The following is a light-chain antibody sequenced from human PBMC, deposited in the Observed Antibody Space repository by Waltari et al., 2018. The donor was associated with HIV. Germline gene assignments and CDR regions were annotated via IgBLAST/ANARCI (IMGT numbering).Light chain of an antibody. V-gene: IGLV6-57*04. CDR1: SGDIARKY. CDR2: EDN. Sequence: FILTQPHSVSESPGKTVIISCTRNSGDIARKYLQWYQQRPGSAPTPVIYEDNRRPSGVPDRFSGSIDSASNSAFLTISGLKTEDEAAYYCQSYDYTIQVFGGGTKLTVL. J-gene: IGLJ3*02. CDR3: QSYDYTIQV.